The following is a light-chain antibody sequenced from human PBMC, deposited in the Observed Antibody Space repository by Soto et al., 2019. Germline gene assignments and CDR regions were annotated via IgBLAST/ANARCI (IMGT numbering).Light chain of an antibody. CDR1: QGFSTW. CDR2: SAS. Sequence: DIQMTQSPSSVSASVGDRVTITCRASQGFSTWLAWYRRKPGRAPELLIYSASSLHSGVPSRFSGSGSGTDFTLTISSLQPEDFATYCQQANSFPRTFGGGTEVEIK. V-gene: IGKV1-12*01. J-gene: IGKJ4*01. CDR3: QQANSFPRT.